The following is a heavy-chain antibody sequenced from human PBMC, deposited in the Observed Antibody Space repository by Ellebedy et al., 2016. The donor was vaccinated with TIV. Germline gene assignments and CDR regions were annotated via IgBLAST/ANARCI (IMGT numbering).Heavy chain of an antibody. D-gene: IGHD2-15*01. CDR3: ARLELEVVVVAALRPYNWFDP. J-gene: IGHJ5*02. V-gene: IGHV4-39*01. Sequence: MPSETLSLTCTVSGGSISSSSYYWGWIRQPPGKGLEWIGSIYYSGSTYYNPSLKSRVTISVDTSKNQFSLKLSSVTAADTAVYYCARLELEVVVVAALRPYNWFDPWGQGTLVTVSS. CDR1: GGSISSSSYY. CDR2: IYYSGST.